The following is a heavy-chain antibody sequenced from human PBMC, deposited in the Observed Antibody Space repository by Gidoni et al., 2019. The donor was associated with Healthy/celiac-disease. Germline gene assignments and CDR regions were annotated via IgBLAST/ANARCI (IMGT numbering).Heavy chain of an antibody. CDR2: ISGSGGST. Sequence: EVQLLESGGGLVQPGGSLRHSWSASGFTFSSYAMSWVRQAPGKGLEWVSAISGSGGSTYYADSVKGRFTISRDNSKNTLYLQMNSLRAEDTAVYYCAGPPSFDYWGQGTLVTVSS. J-gene: IGHJ4*02. CDR1: GFTFSSYA. V-gene: IGHV3-23*01. CDR3: AGPPSFDY.